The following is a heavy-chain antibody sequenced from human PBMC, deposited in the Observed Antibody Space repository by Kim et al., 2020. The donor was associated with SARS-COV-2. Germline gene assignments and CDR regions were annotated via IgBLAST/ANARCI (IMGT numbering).Heavy chain of an antibody. CDR2: IKRKADGATT. D-gene: IGHD2-15*01. V-gene: IGHV3-15*05. CDR1: GFRFNDAW. J-gene: IGHJ5*02. Sequence: GGSLRLSCAASGFRFNDAWMSWVRQAPGKGLEWVGRIKRKADGATTDYSPRVKGRFIISRDDSTNTMYLQMNNLKTDDTAFYYCTPAAYCSGGSCQGNLFDPWGQGALVTVSS. CDR3: TPAAYCSGGSCQGNLFDP.